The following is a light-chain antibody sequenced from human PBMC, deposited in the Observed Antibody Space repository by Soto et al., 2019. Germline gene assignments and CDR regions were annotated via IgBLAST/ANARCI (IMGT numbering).Light chain of an antibody. CDR1: QSVANNY. CDR2: GAS. V-gene: IGKV3-20*01. Sequence: EIVLTHSPGTLSLSPGERATLSCRASQSVANNYLAWYQQKPGQAPRLVIYGASSRATGIPDRFSASGSGTDFTLTINRLDPEDFAVYYCQQYSESPLTFGQGTKVEIK. CDR3: QQYSESPLT. J-gene: IGKJ1*01.